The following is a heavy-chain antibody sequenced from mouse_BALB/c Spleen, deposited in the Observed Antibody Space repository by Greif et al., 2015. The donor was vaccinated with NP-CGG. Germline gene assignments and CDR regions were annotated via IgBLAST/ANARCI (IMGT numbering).Heavy chain of an antibody. CDR1: GFTFSSYG. CDR2: INSNGGST. V-gene: IGHV5-6-3*01. CDR3: ASLAYYFDY. Sequence: EVKLMESGGGLVQPGGSLKLSCAASGFTFSSYGMSWVRQTPDKRLELVATINSNGGSTYYPDSVKGRFTISRDNAKNTLYLQMSSLKSEDTAMYYCASLAYYFDYWGQGTTLTVSS. J-gene: IGHJ2*01.